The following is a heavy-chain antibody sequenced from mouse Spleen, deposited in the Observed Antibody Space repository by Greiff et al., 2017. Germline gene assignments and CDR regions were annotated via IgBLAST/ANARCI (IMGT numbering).Heavy chain of an antibody. D-gene: IGHD1-2*01. V-gene: IGHV5-9*04. CDR3: AKLRLRGYAMDY. Sequence: EVKVVESGGGLVKLGGSLKLSCAASGFTFSSYTMSWVRQTPEKRLEWVATISSGGGNTYYPDSVKGRFTISRDNAKNTLYLQMSSLKSEDTAMYYCAKLRLRGYAMDYWGQGTSVTVSS. CDR2: ISSGGGNT. J-gene: IGHJ4*01. CDR1: GFTFSSYT.